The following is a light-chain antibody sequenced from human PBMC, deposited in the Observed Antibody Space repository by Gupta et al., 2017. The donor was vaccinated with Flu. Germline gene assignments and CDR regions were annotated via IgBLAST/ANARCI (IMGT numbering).Light chain of an antibody. Sequence: QSVLTQPPPVSGAPGQRVTISCHGSRPNIGAYYDVHWYQQLPGPAPKLLIYADTKRPSGVPDRFSGSKSDTSASLVITGLQAEDEGHYYCQSREDSLGGNVVFGGGTKLSVL. V-gene: IGLV1-40*01. CDR2: ADT. CDR1: RPNIGAYYD. J-gene: IGLJ2*01. CDR3: QSREDSLGGNVV.